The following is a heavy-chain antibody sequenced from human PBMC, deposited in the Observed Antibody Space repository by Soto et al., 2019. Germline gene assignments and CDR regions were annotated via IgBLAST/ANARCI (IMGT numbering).Heavy chain of an antibody. CDR1: GYTFTSYG. Sequence: ASVKVSCKASGYTFTSYGIGWVRQAPGQGLEWMGWISAYNGNTNYAQKLQGRVTMTTDTSTSTAYMELRSLRSDDTAVYYCARLDYYCSSTSCYTTPLVYWGQGTLVTVSS. CDR3: ARLDYYCSSTSCYTTPLVY. CDR2: ISAYNGNT. J-gene: IGHJ4*02. D-gene: IGHD2-2*02. V-gene: IGHV1-18*01.